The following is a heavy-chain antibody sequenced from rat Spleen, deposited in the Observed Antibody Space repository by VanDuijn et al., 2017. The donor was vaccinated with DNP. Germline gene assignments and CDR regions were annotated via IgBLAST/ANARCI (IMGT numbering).Heavy chain of an antibody. J-gene: IGHJ4*01. CDR2: ISSGGST. D-gene: IGHD4-3*01. CDR1: GFSLTSYG. V-gene: IGHV2S12*01. CDR3: ARDLIIRDTTSAMDV. Sequence: QVQLKESGPGLVQPSQTLSLTCTVSGFSLTSYGVSWVRQPPGKGLEWIAAISSGGSTYYKSALKSRLSISRDTSKSQVFLKLNSLQTEDTATYYCARDLIIRDTTSAMDVWGQGTSVTVSS.